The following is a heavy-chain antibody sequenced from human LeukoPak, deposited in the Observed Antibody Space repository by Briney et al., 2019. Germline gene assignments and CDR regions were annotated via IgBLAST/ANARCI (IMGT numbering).Heavy chain of an antibody. Sequence: PGGSLRLSCAASGFIFSNAWMNWVRQAPGKGLEWVGRIKSKTDGGTTDYGAPVKGRFTISRDDSKNTLHLQMNSLKTEDTAVYYCAKDREYTVYDSPLDYWGQGTLVTVSS. V-gene: IGHV3-15*07. CDR1: GFIFSNAW. CDR3: AKDREYTVYDSPLDY. CDR2: IKSKTDGGTT. D-gene: IGHD5/OR15-5a*01. J-gene: IGHJ4*02.